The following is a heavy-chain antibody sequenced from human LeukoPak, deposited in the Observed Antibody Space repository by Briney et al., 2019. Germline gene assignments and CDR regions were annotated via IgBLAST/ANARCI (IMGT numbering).Heavy chain of an antibody. CDR3: ARTYNPDY. CDR1: GFSFGDFA. D-gene: IGHD1-14*01. Sequence: GQSLRLSCTGSGFSFGDFALSWVRQAPGKGLEWVSYIRYDGNNKYYGDSVKGRLTVSRDNSKNTLYLQMNSLRVEDTAVYYCARTYNPDYWGQGTLVTVSS. J-gene: IGHJ4*02. CDR2: IRYDGNNK. V-gene: IGHV3-30*02.